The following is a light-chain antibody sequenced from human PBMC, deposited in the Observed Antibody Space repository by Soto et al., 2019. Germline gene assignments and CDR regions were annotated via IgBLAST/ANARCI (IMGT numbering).Light chain of an antibody. Sequence: DIQMTQSPSTLSASVGDRVTITCRATQSISKWLAWYQQKPGKAPKLLIYEASSLDSGVPSRFSGSGSGTEFSLTIKSLHSDDFATYYCQHQSYRLGQGTRLEIK. J-gene: IGKJ2*03. CDR1: QSISKW. CDR2: EAS. CDR3: QHQSYR. V-gene: IGKV1-5*03.